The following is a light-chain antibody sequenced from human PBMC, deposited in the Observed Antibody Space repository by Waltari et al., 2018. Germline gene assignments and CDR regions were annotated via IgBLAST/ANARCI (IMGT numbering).Light chain of an antibody. Sequence: QSALAQPRSMSGSPGQSVAISCTGTSSDVGGYNFVSWYQQHPDKAPKLIISDVNKRPSGVPDRFSGSKSGNTASLTISGLQAEDEAHYYCWSYVGGNTYWVFGGGTKLTVL. V-gene: IGLV2-11*01. CDR2: DVN. J-gene: IGLJ3*02. CDR3: WSYVGGNTYWV. CDR1: SSDVGGYNF.